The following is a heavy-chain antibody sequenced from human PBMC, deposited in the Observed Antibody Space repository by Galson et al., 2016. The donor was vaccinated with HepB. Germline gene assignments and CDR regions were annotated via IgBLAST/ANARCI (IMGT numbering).Heavy chain of an antibody. CDR3: ARDPGWVAAAGYFDS. CDR2: IYYSGST. V-gene: IGHV4-59*01. CDR1: GESFSGYY. D-gene: IGHD6-13*01. Sequence: SETLSLTCSVYGESFSGYYWTWIRQSPGKGLEWIGYIYYSGSTNYNPSLKSRVTISVDTSKNQFSLKLSSVTAADTAVYYCARDPGWVAAAGYFDSWGQGTQVTVPS. J-gene: IGHJ4*02.